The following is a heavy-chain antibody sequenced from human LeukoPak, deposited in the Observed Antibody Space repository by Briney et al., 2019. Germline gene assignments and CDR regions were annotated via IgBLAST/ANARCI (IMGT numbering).Heavy chain of an antibody. CDR3: ARIGGSGSYSGHYFDH. V-gene: IGHV3-74*01. Sequence: GGSLRLSCAASGFTFSTYWMHWVRRAPGKGLVWVSRISTDGSVTSYADSVKGRFTIPRDNAKNTMYLQMNSLRAEDTAVYYCARIGGSGSYSGHYFDHWGQGTLVTVSS. CDR1: GFTFSTYW. D-gene: IGHD3-10*01. CDR2: ISTDGSVT. J-gene: IGHJ4*02.